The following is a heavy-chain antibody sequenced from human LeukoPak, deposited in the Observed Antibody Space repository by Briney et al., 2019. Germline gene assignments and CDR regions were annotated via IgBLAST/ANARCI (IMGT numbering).Heavy chain of an antibody. Sequence: GGSLRLSCAASGFTFSTSAMHWVRQAPGKGLEWVAFIRYDGSNKYYADSVKGRFTISRDNSKNTLYLQMNSLRAEDTAVYFCARVRWGGLYYFDYWGQGALVTVSS. D-gene: IGHD3-16*01. CDR1: GFTFSTSA. CDR3: ARVRWGGLYYFDY. J-gene: IGHJ4*02. CDR2: IRYDGSNK. V-gene: IGHV3-30*02.